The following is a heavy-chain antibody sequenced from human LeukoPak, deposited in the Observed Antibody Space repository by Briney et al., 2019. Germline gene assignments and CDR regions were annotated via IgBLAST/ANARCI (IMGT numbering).Heavy chain of an antibody. Sequence: SQTLALTCAVSGVSISSGGYSWSWLRQPPGAGLGWIGYSYHSGSTYYTPSLKSRVTISVDTSKNQSSLKQSSVTAADTAVYYCARDEYFDRVIGSDDLWGRGTLVTVSS. CDR2: SYHSGST. CDR1: GVSISSGGYS. CDR3: ARDEYFDRVIGSDDL. J-gene: IGHJ2*01. V-gene: IGHV4-30-2*01. D-gene: IGHD3-9*01.